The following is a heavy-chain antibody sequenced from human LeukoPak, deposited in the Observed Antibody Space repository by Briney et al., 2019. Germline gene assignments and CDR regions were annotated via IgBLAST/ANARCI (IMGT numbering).Heavy chain of an antibody. Sequence: SETLSLTCTVSGGSISSYYWSWIRRPPGKGLEWIGYIYYSGNTNYNPSLKSRVTISVDTSKNQFSLKLSSVTAADTAVYYCARLSGSYYAHFDYWGQGTLVTVSS. V-gene: IGHV4-59*08. CDR1: GGSISSYY. D-gene: IGHD1-26*01. J-gene: IGHJ4*02. CDR3: ARLSGSYYAHFDY. CDR2: IYYSGNT.